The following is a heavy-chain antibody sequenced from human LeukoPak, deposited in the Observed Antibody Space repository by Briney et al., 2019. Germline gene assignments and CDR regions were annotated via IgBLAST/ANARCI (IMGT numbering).Heavy chain of an antibody. CDR1: GYSISSGYY. CDR2: IYHSGST. V-gene: IGHV4-38-2*02. D-gene: IGHD2-21*01. Sequence: SETLSLTCTVSGYSISSGYYWGWIRQPPGKGLEWIGSIYHSGSTYYNPSLKSRVTISVDTSKNQFSLKLSSVTAADTAVYYCARVVSYGDAFDIWGQGTMVTVSS. J-gene: IGHJ3*02. CDR3: ARVVSYGDAFDI.